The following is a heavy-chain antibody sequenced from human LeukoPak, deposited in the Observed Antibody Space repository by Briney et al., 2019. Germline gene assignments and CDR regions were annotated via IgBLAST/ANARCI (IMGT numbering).Heavy chain of an antibody. CDR3: AREKRGGLMIRGATPDV. Sequence: GASVKVSCKASGYNFPTYGISWVRQAPGQGLEWLGWINPYNGHANYVHKFQDRVTMTTDTSTSTAYMELRSLRFDDTAVYYCAREKRGGLMIRGATPDVWGQRTTVIVSS. CDR2: INPYNGHA. CDR1: GYNFPTYG. V-gene: IGHV1-18*01. J-gene: IGHJ6*02. D-gene: IGHD3-10*01.